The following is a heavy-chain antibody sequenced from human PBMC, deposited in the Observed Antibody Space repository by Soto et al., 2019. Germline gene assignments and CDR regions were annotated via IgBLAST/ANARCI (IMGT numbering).Heavy chain of an antibody. CDR2: INPNSGGT. CDR1: GYTFTGYY. D-gene: IGHD3-22*01. J-gene: IGHJ3*02. Sequence: ASVKVSCKASGYTFTGYYMHWVRQAPGQGLEWMGWINPNSGGTNYAQKFQGRVTMTRDTSISTAYMELSRLRSDDTAVYYCARGEEASSGLMDAFDIWGPGTMVTV. V-gene: IGHV1-2*02. CDR3: ARGEEASSGLMDAFDI.